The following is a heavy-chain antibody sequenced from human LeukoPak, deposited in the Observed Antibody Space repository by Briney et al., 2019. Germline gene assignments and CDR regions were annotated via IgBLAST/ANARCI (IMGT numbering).Heavy chain of an antibody. CDR2: IIPIFGTA. CDR3: ASPDYGDYADY. CDR1: GGTFSSYA. V-gene: IGHV1-69*13. J-gene: IGHJ4*02. D-gene: IGHD4-17*01. Sequence: ASVKVSCKASGGTFSSYAISWVRQAPGQGLEWMGGIIPIFGTANYAQKFQGRVTITADESTSTAHMELSSLTSEDTAVYYCASPDYGDYADYWGQGTLVTVSS.